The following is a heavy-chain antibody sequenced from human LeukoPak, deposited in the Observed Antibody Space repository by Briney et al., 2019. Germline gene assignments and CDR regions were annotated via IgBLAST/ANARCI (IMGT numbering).Heavy chain of an antibody. CDR3: ARGYSMIAHY. Sequence: PSETLSLTCTVSGGSISSSSYYWGWIRQPPGKGLEWIGSIYYSGSTYYNPSLKSRVTISVDTSKNQFSLKLSSVTAADTAVYYCARGYSMIAHYWGQGTLVTVSS. CDR2: IYYSGST. V-gene: IGHV4-39*07. CDR1: GGSISSSSYY. D-gene: IGHD2/OR15-2a*01. J-gene: IGHJ4*02.